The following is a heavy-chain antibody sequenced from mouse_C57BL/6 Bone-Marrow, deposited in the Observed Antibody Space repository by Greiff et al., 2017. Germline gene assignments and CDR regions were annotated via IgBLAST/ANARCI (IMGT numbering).Heavy chain of an antibody. CDR1: GYTFTSYD. CDR3: ARLEFDGSSGDWYFDV. J-gene: IGHJ1*03. CDR2: IYPRDGST. D-gene: IGHD1-1*01. Sequence: VKLVESGPELVKPGASVKLSCKASGYTFTSYDINWVKQRPGKGLEWIGWIYPRDGSTKYNEKFKGKATLTVDTSSSTAYVELHSLTAEDSAVYFCARLEFDGSSGDWYFDVWGTGTTVTVSS. V-gene: IGHV1-85*01.